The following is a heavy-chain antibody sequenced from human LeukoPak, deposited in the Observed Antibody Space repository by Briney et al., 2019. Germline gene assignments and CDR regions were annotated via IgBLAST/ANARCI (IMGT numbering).Heavy chain of an antibody. Sequence: GGSLRLSCAASGFTFDDYAMHWVRQAPGKGLEWVSGISWNSVSIGYADSVKGRFTISRDNAKNSLYLQMNSLRAEDTALYYCAKDGSSSWSGFDYWGQGTLVTVSS. D-gene: IGHD6-13*01. CDR1: GFTFDDYA. CDR3: AKDGSSSWSGFDY. V-gene: IGHV3-9*01. CDR2: ISWNSVSI. J-gene: IGHJ4*02.